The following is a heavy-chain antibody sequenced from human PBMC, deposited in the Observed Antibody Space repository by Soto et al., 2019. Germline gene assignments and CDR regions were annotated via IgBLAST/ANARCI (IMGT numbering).Heavy chain of an antibody. CDR1: GYTFTRYY. CDR3: ARDSIVARYYFDY. D-gene: IGHD6-6*01. Sequence: QVQLVQSGAEVKKPGASVKVSCKASGYTFTRYYIHWVRQAPGQGLEWMGIINPRGGSTTYAQKFQGRGTLTSDTSTSTAYMELSRLRSEDTAVYFCARDSIVARYYFDYWGQGTPVTVSS. V-gene: IGHV1-46*01. CDR2: INPRGGST. J-gene: IGHJ4*02.